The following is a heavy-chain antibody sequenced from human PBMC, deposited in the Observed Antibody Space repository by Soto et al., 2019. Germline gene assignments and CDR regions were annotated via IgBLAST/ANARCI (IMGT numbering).Heavy chain of an antibody. J-gene: IGHJ6*02. V-gene: IGHV4-34*01. CDR3: ASDRSSGWDQGYGMDV. CDR2: INHSGST. CDR1: GGSFSGYY. Sequence: SETLSLTCAVYGGSFSGYYWSWIRQPPGKGLEWIGEINHSGSTNYNPSLKSRVTISVDTSKNQFSLKLRSVTAADTAVYYCASDRSSGWDQGYGMDVWGQGTTVTVSS. D-gene: IGHD6-19*01.